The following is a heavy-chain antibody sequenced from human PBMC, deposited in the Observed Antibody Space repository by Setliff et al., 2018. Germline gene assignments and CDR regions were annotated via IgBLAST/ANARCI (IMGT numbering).Heavy chain of an antibody. D-gene: IGHD1-26*01. Sequence: GGSLRLSCEVSGFTFDNHAMHWVRQAPGKGLEWVAMIWSDGNNQFYPGSVKGRFTVSRDNSKNMVYLQMDNLRVDDTAVYYCAKARVGTTTYFDGWGQGTLVTVSS. V-gene: IGHV3-33*06. CDR1: GFTFDNHA. CDR3: AKARVGTTTYFDG. J-gene: IGHJ4*02. CDR2: IWSDGNNQ.